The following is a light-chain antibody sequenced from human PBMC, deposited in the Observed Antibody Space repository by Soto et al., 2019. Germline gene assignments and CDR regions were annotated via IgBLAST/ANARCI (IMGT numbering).Light chain of an antibody. J-gene: IGKJ4*01. CDR3: QQYNKWPLT. Sequence: DIVMTPSPATLSVSPGEGATLSCWASQSVAGHLAWYQQKPGQDPRLLIYGAFTRATGIPATFSGSGSGTEFTLTISSLQAEDFAVYYCQQYNKWPLTFGGGTKVEIK. CDR2: GAF. V-gene: IGKV3-15*01. CDR1: QSVAGH.